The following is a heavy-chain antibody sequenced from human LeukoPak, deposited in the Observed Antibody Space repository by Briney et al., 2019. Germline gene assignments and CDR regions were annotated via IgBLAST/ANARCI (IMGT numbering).Heavy chain of an antibody. Sequence: PGGSLRLSCAASGFTFSSYAMSWVRQAPGKGLEWVSVIYSGGSTYYADSVKGRFAISRDNSKNTLYLQMNSLRAEDTAVYYCARDLLEDGDYWGQGTLVTVSS. V-gene: IGHV3-53*01. CDR2: IYSGGST. D-gene: IGHD2-21*01. CDR3: ARDLLEDGDY. J-gene: IGHJ4*02. CDR1: GFTFSSYA.